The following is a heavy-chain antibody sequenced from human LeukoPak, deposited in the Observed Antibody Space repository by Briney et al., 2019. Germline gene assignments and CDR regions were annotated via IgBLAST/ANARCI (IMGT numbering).Heavy chain of an antibody. CDR3: ANRRRGKNWNHGDFDY. D-gene: IGHD1-14*01. CDR1: GFSLSTYGVG. V-gene: IGHV2-5*02. CDR2: IYWDDDN. Sequence: SGPTLVNPTQTLTLTCTFSGFSLSTYGVGVGWIRQAPGKALEWLALIYWDDDNRYSPSLKNRLFVTKTSSKNQVILIMTNMDPEDKAKYFWANRRRGKNWNHGDFDYWGQGTLVTVSS. J-gene: IGHJ4*02.